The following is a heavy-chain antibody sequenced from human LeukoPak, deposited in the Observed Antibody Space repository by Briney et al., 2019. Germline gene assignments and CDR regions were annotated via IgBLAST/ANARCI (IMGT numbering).Heavy chain of an antibody. CDR1: GFTFTNYA. CDR3: AKGGWYPYYYMDV. D-gene: IGHD6-19*01. CDR2: ISGSGGST. V-gene: IGHV3-23*01. Sequence: PSGGSLRLSCAASGFTFTNYAMSWVRQAPGKGLEWVSAISGSGGSTYYADSVKGRFTISRDNSKNTLSLQMNSLRTEDTALYYCAKGGWYPYYYMDVWGKGTTVTVSS. J-gene: IGHJ6*03.